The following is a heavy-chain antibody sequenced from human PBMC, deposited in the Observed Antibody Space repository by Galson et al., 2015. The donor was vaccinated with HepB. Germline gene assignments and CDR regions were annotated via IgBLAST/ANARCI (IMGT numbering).Heavy chain of an antibody. J-gene: IGHJ4*02. D-gene: IGHD2-21*02. CDR1: GFTFDDYA. V-gene: IGHV3-9*01. CDR2: ISWNSGSI. CDR3: AKDSGSYCGGDCFSGGHYYFDY. Sequence: SLRLSCAASGFTFDDYAMHWVRQAPGKGREWVSGISWNSGSIGYADSVKGRFTISRDNAKNSLYLQMNSLRAEDTALYYCAKDSGSYCGGDCFSGGHYYFDYWGQGTLVTVSS.